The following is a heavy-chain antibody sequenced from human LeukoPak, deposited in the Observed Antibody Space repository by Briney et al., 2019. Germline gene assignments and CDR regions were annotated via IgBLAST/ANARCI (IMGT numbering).Heavy chain of an antibody. V-gene: IGHV3-15*01. CDR1: GFTFSDYY. CDR2: IKSKTDGGTT. D-gene: IGHD3-16*02. J-gene: IGHJ4*02. CDR3: TTYGNVWGSYPYFDY. Sequence: KTGGSLRLSCAASGFTFSDYYMNWVRQAPGKGLEWVGRIKSKTDGGTTDYAAPVKGRFTISRDDSKNTLYLQMNSLKTEDTAVYYCTTYGNVWGSYPYFDYWGQGTLVTVSS.